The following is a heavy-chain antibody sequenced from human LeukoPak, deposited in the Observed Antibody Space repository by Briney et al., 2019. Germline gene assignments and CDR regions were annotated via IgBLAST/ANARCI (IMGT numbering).Heavy chain of an antibody. J-gene: IGHJ6*02. CDR3: TTDLQGSYAMDV. Sequence: GGSLRLSCAASGFTFSNAWMTWVRQAPGKGLEWVGRIKNKTNGGTTDYAAFVKGEFTISRDDSKNMLFLQMNSLKTEDTAVYYCTTDLQGSYAMDVWGRGTTVTVSS. CDR2: IKNKTNGGTT. CDR1: GFTFSNAW. V-gene: IGHV3-15*01.